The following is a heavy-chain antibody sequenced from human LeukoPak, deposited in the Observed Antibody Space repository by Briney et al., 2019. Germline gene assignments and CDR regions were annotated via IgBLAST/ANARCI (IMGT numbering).Heavy chain of an antibody. CDR2: IHWDGDST. D-gene: IGHD5-18*01. CDR3: ARDRRGYNYGRAFDI. Sequence: GGSLRLSCASSGFTFDDFRMSWVRQVPGKGLEWVSGIHWDGDSTGYVDSVRGRFTITRDNAKKSLYLQMNSLRVEDTALYYCARDRRGYNYGRAFDIWGQGTMVTVPS. J-gene: IGHJ3*02. CDR1: GFTFDDFR. V-gene: IGHV3-20*04.